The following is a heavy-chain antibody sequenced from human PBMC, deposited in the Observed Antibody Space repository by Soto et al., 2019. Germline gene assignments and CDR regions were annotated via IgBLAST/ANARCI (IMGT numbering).Heavy chain of an antibody. V-gene: IGHV4-39*01. D-gene: IGHD2-8*01. J-gene: IGHJ4*02. CDR2: IYYSGST. CDR1: GGSISSSSYY. Sequence: QLQLQESGPGLVKPSETLSLTCTVSGGSISSSSYYWGWIRQPPGKGLEWIGSIYYSGSTYYNPSLKSRVTIPVDTSNTQFSLKLSSVTAADTAVYYCARHLIIAYIVLMVYAILYWGQGTLVTVSS. CDR3: ARHLIIAYIVLMVYAILY.